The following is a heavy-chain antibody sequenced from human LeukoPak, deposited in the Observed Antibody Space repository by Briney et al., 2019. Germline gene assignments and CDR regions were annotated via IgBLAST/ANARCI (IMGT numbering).Heavy chain of an antibody. CDR3: ARHGISTVTLGFDY. J-gene: IGHJ4*02. Sequence: SETLSLTCTVSGGSISTSNYYWGWIRQPPGKGLEWIGNIFYSGSTYYSPSLRSRVTISVDTSKNQFSLKLSSVTAADTAVYYCARHGISTVTLGFDYWGQGTLVTVSS. V-gene: IGHV4-39*01. CDR1: GGSISTSNYY. D-gene: IGHD4-17*01. CDR2: IFYSGST.